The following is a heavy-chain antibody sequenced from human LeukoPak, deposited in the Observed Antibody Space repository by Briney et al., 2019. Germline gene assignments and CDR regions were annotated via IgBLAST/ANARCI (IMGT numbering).Heavy chain of an antibody. D-gene: IGHD3-10*01. V-gene: IGHV3-30*18. J-gene: IGHJ4*02. Sequence: GGSLRLSCAASGFTFSSYGMHWVRQAPGKGLEWVAVISYDGSNKYYADSVKGRFTISRDNSKNTLYLQMNGLRAEDTAVYYCAKDLWFGELFLDYWGQGTLVTVSS. CDR2: ISYDGSNK. CDR3: AKDLWFGELFLDY. CDR1: GFTFSSYG.